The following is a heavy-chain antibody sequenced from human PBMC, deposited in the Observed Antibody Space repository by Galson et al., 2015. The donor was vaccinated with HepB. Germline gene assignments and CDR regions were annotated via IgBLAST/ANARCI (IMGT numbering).Heavy chain of an antibody. CDR2: ISSSGSSI. CDR1: GFIFSDYD. Sequence: SLRLSCAASGFIFSDYDMNWVRQAPGKGLEWVSYISSSGSSIYYADSVKGRFTISSDNAKNSLHLQMNSLRAEDTAVYYCARDRVYGQYYYYYYGMDVWGQGTTVTVSS. V-gene: IGHV3-48*03. D-gene: IGHD6-6*01. J-gene: IGHJ6*02. CDR3: ARDRVYGQYYYYYYGMDV.